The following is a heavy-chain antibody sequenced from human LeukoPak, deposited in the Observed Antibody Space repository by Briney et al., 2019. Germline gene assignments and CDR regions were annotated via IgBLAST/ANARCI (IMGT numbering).Heavy chain of an antibody. CDR2: IYPDDSDT. CDR1: GYSFTSYW. Sequence: ESLKISCKGSGYSFTSYWIAWVRQMPGKGLECVGIIYPDDSDTKSRPSFQGQVTISHDKRISTAYLQWSSLKASDTAMYYCARGPYYFDYWGEGTLVTVSS. J-gene: IGHJ4*02. CDR3: ARGPYYFDY. V-gene: IGHV5-51*04.